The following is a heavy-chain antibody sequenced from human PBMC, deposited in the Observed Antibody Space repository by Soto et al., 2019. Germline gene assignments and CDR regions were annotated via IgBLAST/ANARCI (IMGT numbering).Heavy chain of an antibody. D-gene: IGHD4-17*01. CDR3: ARDPDYGDYVVYFDY. Sequence: ASVKVSWKASGYTFTSYYMHWVRQAPRQGLEWMGIINPSGGSTSYAQKFQGRVTMTRDTSTSTVYMELSSLRSEDTAVYYCARDPDYGDYVVYFDYWGQGTLVTVSS. CDR2: INPSGGST. V-gene: IGHV1-46*01. J-gene: IGHJ4*02. CDR1: GYTFTSYY.